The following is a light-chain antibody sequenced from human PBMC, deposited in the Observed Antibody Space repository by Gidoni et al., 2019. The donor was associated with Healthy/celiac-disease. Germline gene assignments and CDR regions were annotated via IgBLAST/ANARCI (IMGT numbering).Light chain of an antibody. CDR3: QQSYSKIT. V-gene: IGKV1-39*01. Sequence: DIQMTQSPSSLSAAVGDRVTITCRASQSISSYLNWYQQKPGKAPKLLSYAASSLQSGVPSRFSGSGSGTDFTLTISSLQPEDFATYYCQQSYSKITVGQGTRLEIK. CDR1: QSISSY. J-gene: IGKJ5*01. CDR2: AAS.